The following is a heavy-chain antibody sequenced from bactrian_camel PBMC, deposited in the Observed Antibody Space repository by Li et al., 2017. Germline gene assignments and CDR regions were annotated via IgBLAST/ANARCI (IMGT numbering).Heavy chain of an antibody. D-gene: IGHD5*01. V-gene: IGHV3S35*01. CDR1: GFALSDYP. CDR2: INSRFIT. Sequence: VQLVESGGGLVQPGGSLRLSCVTSGFALSDYPITWVRQAPGKGFEWVSSINSRFITDYPNSVKGRFTISRDNAKSTVYLQLNSLTSDDTGMYFCLVGFDYWGRGTQVTVS. J-gene: IGHJ4*01. CDR3: LVGFDY.